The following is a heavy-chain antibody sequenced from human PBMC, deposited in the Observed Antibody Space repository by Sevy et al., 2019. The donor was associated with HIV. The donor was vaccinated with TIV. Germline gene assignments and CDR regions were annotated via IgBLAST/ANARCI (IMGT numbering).Heavy chain of an antibody. D-gene: IGHD2-15*01. CDR1: GYTFTNYR. CDR2: ISPFNGDT. CDR3: ARAYCSGGSCYSLAY. V-gene: IGHV1-18*01. J-gene: IGHJ4*02. Sequence: ASVKVSCKASGYTFTNYRIYWVRQAPGQGLEWMGWISPFNGDTNYVQKLQGRVTMITDTSTSTAYMELRSLRSDDTAVYYCARAYCSGGSCYSLAYWGQGPLVTVSS.